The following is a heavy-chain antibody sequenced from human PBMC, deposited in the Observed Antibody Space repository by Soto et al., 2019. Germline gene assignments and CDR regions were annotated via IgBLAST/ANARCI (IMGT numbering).Heavy chain of an antibody. CDR1: GGSFSGYY. D-gene: IGHD2-15*01. Sequence: QVQLQQWGAGLLKPSETLSLTCAVYGGSFSGYYWSWIRQPPGKGLEWIGEINHSGSTNYNPSLKSRVTISVDASKNQFSLKLSSVTAADTAVYYCARGGGIVVVVAATRAFDIWGQGTMVTVSS. V-gene: IGHV4-34*01. CDR3: ARGGGIVVVVAATRAFDI. CDR2: INHSGST. J-gene: IGHJ3*02.